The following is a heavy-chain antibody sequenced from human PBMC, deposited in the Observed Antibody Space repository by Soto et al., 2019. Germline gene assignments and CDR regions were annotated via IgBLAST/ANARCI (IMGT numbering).Heavy chain of an antibody. CDR3: ARYTGGGFSPYYYYYYMDV. Sequence: QVQLVQSGAEVKKPGASVKVSCKASGYTFTSYGISWVRQAPGQGLEWMGWISAYNDNTNYAQKLQGRVTMTTDTSTSTAYMELRSLRSDDTAVYYCARYTGGGFSPYYYYYYMDVWGKGTTVTVSS. V-gene: IGHV1-18*01. CDR1: GYTFTSYG. CDR2: ISAYNDNT. D-gene: IGHD2-15*01. J-gene: IGHJ6*03.